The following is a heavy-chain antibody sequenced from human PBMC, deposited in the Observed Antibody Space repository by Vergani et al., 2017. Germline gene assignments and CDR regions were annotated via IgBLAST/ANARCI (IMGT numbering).Heavy chain of an antibody. V-gene: IGHV4-39*07. J-gene: IGHJ5*02. CDR1: GGSISSSSYY. CDR2: IYYSGST. CDR3: ARGSSLGYCRSTSCYKSWNWFDP. D-gene: IGHD2-2*02. Sequence: QLQLQESGPGLVKPSETLSLTCTVSGGSISSSSYYWGWIRQPPGKGLEWIGSIYYSGSTYYNPSLKSRITRSVDTSKNQFSLNLSSVTGADTSVYYWARGSSLGYCRSTSCYKSWNWFDPWGQGTLFTVSS.